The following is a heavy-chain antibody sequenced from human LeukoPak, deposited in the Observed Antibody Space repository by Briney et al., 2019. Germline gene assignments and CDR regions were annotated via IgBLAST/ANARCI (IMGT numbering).Heavy chain of an antibody. CDR3: ARVAHDYVWGSYRLKRGVANWLDP. CDR2: IYYSGST. V-gene: IGHV4-59*01. J-gene: IGHJ5*02. CDR1: GGSISSYY. Sequence: SETLSLTCTVSGGSISSYYWSWIRQPPGKGLEWIGYIYYSGSTNYNPSLKSRVTISVDTSKNQFSLKLSSVTAADTAVYYCARVAHDYVWGSYRLKRGVANWLDPWGQGTLVTVSS. D-gene: IGHD3-16*02.